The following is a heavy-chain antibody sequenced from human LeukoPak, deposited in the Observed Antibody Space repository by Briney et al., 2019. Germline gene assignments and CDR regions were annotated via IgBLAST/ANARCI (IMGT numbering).Heavy chain of an antibody. V-gene: IGHV1-2*02. D-gene: IGHD6-19*01. Sequence: ASVKVSCKSSGYTFTGNYMHWVRQAPGQGLEWMGWINPNSGDTKYAQNFQGRVTMTRDMSITTTYMELSSLRSDDTAVYCCVRDRHTVAVAATLDYWGQGTLVIASS. CDR3: VRDRHTVAVAATLDY. J-gene: IGHJ4*02. CDR2: INPNSGDT. CDR1: GYTFTGNY.